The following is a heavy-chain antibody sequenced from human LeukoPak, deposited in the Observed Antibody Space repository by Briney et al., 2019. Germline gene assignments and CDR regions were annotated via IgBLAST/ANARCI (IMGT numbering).Heavy chain of an antibody. D-gene: IGHD1-1*01. Sequence: GASVKVSCKASGYTFTSYYMHWVRQAPGQGLEWMGIINPSGGGTTYAQKFQGRVTMTRDTSISTAYMELSRLRSDDTAVYYCARANWNDVNYYYYYMDVWGKGTTVTISS. CDR3: ARANWNDVNYYYYYMDV. CDR2: INPSGGGT. CDR1: GYTFTSYY. V-gene: IGHV1-46*01. J-gene: IGHJ6*03.